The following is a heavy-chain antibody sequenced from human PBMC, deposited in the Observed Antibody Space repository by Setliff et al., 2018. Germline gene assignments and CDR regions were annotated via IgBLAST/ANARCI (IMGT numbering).Heavy chain of an antibody. D-gene: IGHD1-1*01. V-gene: IGHV1-3*01. CDR3: ARDAVTLGQLERRGGFRYYDMDV. J-gene: IGHJ6*02. CDR2: ITAGNGDT. Sequence: ASVKVSCKASGYTSTTNALQWVRQAPGQSLEWMGWITAGNGDTKYSQKFQGRVTITRDTSASTFYMELSSLISEDTAVYLCARDAVTLGQLERRGGFRYYDMDVWGQGTTVTVSS. CDR1: GYTSTTNA.